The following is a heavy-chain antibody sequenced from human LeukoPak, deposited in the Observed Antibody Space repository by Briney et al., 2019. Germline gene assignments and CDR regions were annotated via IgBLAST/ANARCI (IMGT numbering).Heavy chain of an antibody. CDR1: GFTFSSYW. Sequence: GGSLRLSCAASGFTFSSYWMSWVRQAPGKGLEWVATIRQDGSQKYYVDSVKGRFTISRENAKNSLYLQMNSLRAEDTAVYCCARSLVVGATYPYRWGQGTLVTVSS. V-gene: IGHV3-7*01. CDR3: ARSLVVGATYPYR. CDR2: IRQDGSQK. J-gene: IGHJ5*02. D-gene: IGHD1-26*01.